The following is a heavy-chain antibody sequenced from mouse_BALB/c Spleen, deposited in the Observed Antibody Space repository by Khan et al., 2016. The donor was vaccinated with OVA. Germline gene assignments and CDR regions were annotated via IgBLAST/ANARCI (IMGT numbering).Heavy chain of an antibody. D-gene: IGHD1-2*01. J-gene: IGHJ2*01. CDR3: AVTRFNYGYSFFDY. CDR2: ISYSGTT. Sequence: EVQLQESGPGLVKPSQSLSLTCTVTGYSITSDYAWTWIRQFPGDKLEWMGYISYSGTTSYNPSLKSRISITRDTSKNRFFLQLSSVTTEDTATYYCAVTRFNYGYSFFDYWGQGTPLTVSA. V-gene: IGHV3-2*02. CDR1: GYSITSDYA.